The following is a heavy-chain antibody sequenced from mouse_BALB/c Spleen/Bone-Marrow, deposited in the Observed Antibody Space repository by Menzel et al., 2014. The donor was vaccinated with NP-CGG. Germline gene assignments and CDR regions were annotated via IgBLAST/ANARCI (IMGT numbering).Heavy chain of an antibody. V-gene: IGHV14-1*02. CDR2: IDPENGKT. D-gene: IGHD1-1*01. CDR3: ARILILRYWCFDV. CDR1: GFNIKDYY. J-gene: IGHJ1*01. Sequence: EVQLQESGAELVRPGALVKLSCKASGFNIKDYYMHWVKQRPEQGLECIVWIDPENGKTIYDPKFQGKASITADTSSNTAYLQLSSLTSEDTAVYYCARILILRYWCFDVWGAGTTVTVSS.